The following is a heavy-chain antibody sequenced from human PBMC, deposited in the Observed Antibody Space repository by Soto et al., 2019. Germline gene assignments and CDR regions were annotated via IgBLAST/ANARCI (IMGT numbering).Heavy chain of an antibody. D-gene: IGHD4-17*01. Sequence: TLSLTCTVSGGSISSYYWSWIRQPPGKGLEWIGYIYYSGSTNYNPSLKSRVTISVDTSKNQFSLKLSSVTAADTAVYYCARDSDYGDSNWFDPWGQGTLVTVSS. V-gene: IGHV4-59*01. J-gene: IGHJ5*02. CDR3: ARDSDYGDSNWFDP. CDR1: GGSISSYY. CDR2: IYYSGST.